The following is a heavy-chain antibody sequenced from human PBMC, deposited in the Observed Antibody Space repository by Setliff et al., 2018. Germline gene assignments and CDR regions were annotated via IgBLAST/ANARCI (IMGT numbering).Heavy chain of an antibody. CDR2: IGVYSGNT. V-gene: IGHV1-18*01. Sequence: ASVKVSCKASGYTFRQSIVSWVRQAPGQGLEWLGWIGVYSGNTYSAQRFQGRVSLTTDESTNTAYLDLRSLRSDDTAVYFCSRLVRFCTSIVCQRLSGDDYWGQGTLVTVSS. D-gene: IGHD6-13*01. J-gene: IGHJ4*02. CDR1: GYTFRQSI. CDR3: SRLVRFCTSIVCQRLSGDDY.